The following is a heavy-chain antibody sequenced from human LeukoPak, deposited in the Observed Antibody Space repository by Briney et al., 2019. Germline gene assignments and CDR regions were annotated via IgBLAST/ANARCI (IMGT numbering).Heavy chain of an antibody. CDR2: INHSGIT. J-gene: IGHJ4*02. CDR3: ARGPWYDFWSGYYGH. D-gene: IGHD3-3*01. V-gene: IGHV4-34*01. CDR1: GGAFSGYY. Sequence: SQTLSLTCAVYGGAFSGYYWSWILQPPGKGLQWIGEINHSGITNYNPSLKSRVTISVDTSKNQFSLKLSSVTAADTAVYYCARGPWYDFWSGYYGHWGQGTLVTVSS.